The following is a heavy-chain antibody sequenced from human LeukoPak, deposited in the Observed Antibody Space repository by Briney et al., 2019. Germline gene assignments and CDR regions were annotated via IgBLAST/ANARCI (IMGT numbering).Heavy chain of an antibody. D-gene: IGHD2-2*01. CDR1: GGSISSGGYY. Sequence: SETLSLTCTVSGGSISSGGYYWSWIRQPPGKGLEWIGYIYHSGSTYYNPSLKSRVTISVDRSKNQFSLKLSSVTAADTAVYYCARVPLRGSTSLPNRRYYFDYWGQGTLVTVSS. CDR2: IYHSGST. V-gene: IGHV4-30-2*01. J-gene: IGHJ4*02. CDR3: ARVPLRGSTSLPNRRYYFDY.